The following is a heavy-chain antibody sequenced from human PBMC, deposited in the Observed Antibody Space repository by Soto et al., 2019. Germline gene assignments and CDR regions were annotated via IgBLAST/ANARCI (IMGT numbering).Heavy chain of an antibody. CDR3: ARVGAAAAGNEYFQH. V-gene: IGHV4-34*01. CDR2: INHSGST. J-gene: IGHJ1*01. D-gene: IGHD6-13*01. CDR1: GGSFSGYY. Sequence: SETLSLTCAVYGGSFSGYYWSWIRQPPGKGLEWIGEINHSGSTNYNPSLKSRVTISVDTSKNQFSLKLSSVTAADTAVYYCARVGAAAAGNEYFQHWGPGTLDTVSS.